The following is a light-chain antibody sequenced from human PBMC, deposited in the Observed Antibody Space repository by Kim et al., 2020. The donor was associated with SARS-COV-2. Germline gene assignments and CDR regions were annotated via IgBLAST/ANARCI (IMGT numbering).Light chain of an antibody. V-gene: IGKV3-15*01. CDR1: QSVSSN. J-gene: IGKJ3*01. CDR3: QQYNNGT. Sequence: LSGSTGERATLSCRASQSVSSNLAWYQQKPGQAPRLLIYGASTRATGIPARFSGSGSGTEFTLTISSLQSEDFAVYYCQQYNNGTFGPGTKVDIK. CDR2: GAS.